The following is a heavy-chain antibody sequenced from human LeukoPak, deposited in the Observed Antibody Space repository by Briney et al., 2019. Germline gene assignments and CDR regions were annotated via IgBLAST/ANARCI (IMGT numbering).Heavy chain of an antibody. V-gene: IGHV3-30*04. CDR3: AKDGAY. J-gene: IGHJ4*02. CDR1: GFTFSSYA. Sequence: GGSLRLSCAASGFTFSSYAMHWVRQAPGKGLEWVAVISYDGSDKYYADSVKGRFSISRDNSNNTLYLQMNSLRAEDTAIYYCAKDGAYWGQGTLVTVSS. CDR2: ISYDGSDK. D-gene: IGHD3-16*01.